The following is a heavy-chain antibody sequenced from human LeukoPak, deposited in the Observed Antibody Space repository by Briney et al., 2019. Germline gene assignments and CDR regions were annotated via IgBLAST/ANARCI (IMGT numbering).Heavy chain of an antibody. J-gene: IGHJ4*02. Sequence: ASETLSLTCAVYGGSFSGYYWSWVRQPPGKRLEWIGEINHSGSTNYNPSLKSRVTISVDTSKNQFSLKLSSVTAADTAVYYCARNRFLRLWGQGTLVTVSS. CDR1: GGSFSGYY. V-gene: IGHV4-34*01. CDR3: ARNRFLRL. CDR2: INHSGST.